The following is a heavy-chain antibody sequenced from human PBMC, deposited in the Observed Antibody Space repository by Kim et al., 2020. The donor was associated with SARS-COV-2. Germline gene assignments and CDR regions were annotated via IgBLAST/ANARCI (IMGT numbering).Heavy chain of an antibody. J-gene: IGHJ5*01. V-gene: IGHV3-30*18. CDR3: AKSPSATGTYRWFES. CDR1: GFTFSSFA. D-gene: IGHD3-16*02. Sequence: GGSLILSCAASGFTFSSFAMYWVRQAPGMGLEWVAILSYDKYNEYYADSVKGRFTISRDNSKNTLYLHMSSLRLEDTAIYYCAKSPSATGTYRWFESWGQGTLVTVSS. CDR2: LSYDKYNE.